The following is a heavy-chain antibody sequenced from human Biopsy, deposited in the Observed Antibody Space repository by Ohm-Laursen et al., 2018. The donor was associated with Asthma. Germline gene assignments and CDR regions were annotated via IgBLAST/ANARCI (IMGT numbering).Heavy chain of an antibody. J-gene: IGHJ4*02. CDR1: GYSLTDLS. CDR2: HDHEEGGT. V-gene: IGHV1-24*01. Sequence: ASVKVSCKISGYSLTDLSMHWVRQAPGQGLEWMGGHDHEEGGTVNARRLQGRVTMTEDASTDTAYMELSSLSSDDTAVYYCASDFPKDYVRYNFQFWGQGTLVTVSS. D-gene: IGHD4-17*01. CDR3: ASDFPKDYVRYNFQF.